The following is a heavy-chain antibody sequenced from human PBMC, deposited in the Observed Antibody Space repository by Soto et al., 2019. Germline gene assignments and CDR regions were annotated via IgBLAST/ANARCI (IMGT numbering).Heavy chain of an antibody. CDR3: ARGGISHWAYFYYMDV. CDR1: GGSLSDYF. CDR2: INHLGSI. J-gene: IGHJ6*03. V-gene: IGHV4-34*01. D-gene: IGHD2-21*01. Sequence: PSETLSLTCVVSGGSLSDYFWSWIRQPPGMALEWIGEINHLGSINYNPSLESRVTMSVDTSKNQFSLTLNSMTAADTATYYCARGGISHWAYFYYMDVWDRGTTVTVSS.